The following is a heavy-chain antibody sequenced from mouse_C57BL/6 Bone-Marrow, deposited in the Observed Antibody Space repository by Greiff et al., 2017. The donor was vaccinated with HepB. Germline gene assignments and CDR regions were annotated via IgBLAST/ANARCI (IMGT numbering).Heavy chain of an antibody. V-gene: IGHV1-64*01. CDR3: ARLYDYDVSFYWYFDV. D-gene: IGHD2-4*01. CDR2: IHPNSGST. Sequence: QVQLQQPGAELVKPGASVKLSCKASGYTFTSYWMHWVKQRPGQGLEWIGMIHPNSGSTNYNEKFKSKATLTVDKSSSTAYMQLSSLTSEDSAVYYCARLYDYDVSFYWYFDVWGTGTTVTVSS. CDR1: GYTFTSYW. J-gene: IGHJ1*03.